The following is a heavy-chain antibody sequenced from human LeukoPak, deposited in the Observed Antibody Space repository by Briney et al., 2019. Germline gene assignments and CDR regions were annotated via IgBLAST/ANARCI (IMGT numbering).Heavy chain of an antibody. D-gene: IGHD6-13*01. CDR2: IYYSGST. Sequence: SETLSLTCTVSGGSISSYYWSWIRQPPGKGLEWIGYIYYSGSTNYNPSLKSRVTISVDTSRNQFSLKLSSVTAADTAVYYCARHLSSSWGFFDYWGQGTLVTVSS. V-gene: IGHV4-59*08. J-gene: IGHJ4*02. CDR3: ARHLSSSWGFFDY. CDR1: GGSISSYY.